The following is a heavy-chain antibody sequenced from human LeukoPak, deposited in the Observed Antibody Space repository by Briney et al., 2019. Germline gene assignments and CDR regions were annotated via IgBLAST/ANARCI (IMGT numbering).Heavy chain of an antibody. D-gene: IGHD2-8*01. CDR2: ISAYNGNT. CDR1: GYTFTGYY. J-gene: IGHJ4*02. CDR3: ARGWECSLLSWCDDY. Sequence: GASVKVSCKASGYTFTGYYMHWVRQAPGQGLEWMGWISAYNGNTNYAQKLQGRVTMTTDTSTSTAYMELRSLRSDDTAVYYCARGWECSLLSWCDDYWGQGTLVTVSS. V-gene: IGHV1-18*04.